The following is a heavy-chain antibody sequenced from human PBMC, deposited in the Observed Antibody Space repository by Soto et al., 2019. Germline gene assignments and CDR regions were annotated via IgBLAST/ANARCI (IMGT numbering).Heavy chain of an antibody. CDR1: GYTFTSYD. CDR3: ASPDQDYGGNSVVSN. D-gene: IGHD4-17*01. V-gene: IGHV1-8*01. CDR2: MNPNSGNT. Sequence: QVQLVQSGAEVKKPGASVKVSCKASGYTFTSYDINWVRQATGQGLEWMGWMNPNSGNTGYAQKFQGRVTMTRNTPKSTAHMELSSVRSEDTAVYYCASPDQDYGGNSVVSNWAQGTLVTVSS. J-gene: IGHJ4*02.